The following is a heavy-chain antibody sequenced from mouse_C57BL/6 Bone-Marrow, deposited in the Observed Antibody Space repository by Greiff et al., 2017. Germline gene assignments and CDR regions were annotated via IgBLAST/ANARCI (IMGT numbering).Heavy chain of an antibody. CDR2: IYPGDGDT. Sequence: VQLQQSGPELVKPGASVKISCKASGYAFSSSWMNWVKQRPGKGLEWIGRIYPGDGDTNYNGKFKGKATLTADKSSSTAYMQLSSLTSEDSAVYFCARLGKGAYFDYWGQGTTLTVSS. CDR1: GYAFSSSW. J-gene: IGHJ2*01. V-gene: IGHV1-82*01. CDR3: ARLGKGAYFDY.